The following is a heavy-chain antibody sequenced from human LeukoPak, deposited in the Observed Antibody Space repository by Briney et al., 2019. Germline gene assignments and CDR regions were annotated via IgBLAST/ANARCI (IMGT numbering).Heavy chain of an antibody. CDR1: GFTLSSSA. Sequence: GGSLRLSCAGSGFTLSSSAMNWVRQAPGKGLEWVSGISGSGGSTYYADSVKGRFTISRDNSKNTLYLQMNSLRAEDTAVYYCAKRYYDSSPYTDYWGQGTLVTVSS. CDR3: AKRYYDSSPYTDY. CDR2: ISGSGGST. D-gene: IGHD3-22*01. J-gene: IGHJ4*02. V-gene: IGHV3-23*01.